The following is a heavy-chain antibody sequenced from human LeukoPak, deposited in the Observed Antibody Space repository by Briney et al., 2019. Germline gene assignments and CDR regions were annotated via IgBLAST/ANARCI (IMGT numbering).Heavy chain of an antibody. CDR2: ISYDGSNK. D-gene: IGHD3-10*01. V-gene: IGHV3-30*14. J-gene: IGHJ4*02. CDR1: GFTFSSYA. Sequence: PGGSLRLSCAASGFTFSSYAMDWVRQAPGKGLEWVAVISYDGSNKCYADSVKGRFTISRDNSKNTLYLQMNSLRAEDTAVYYCARASITMVRGYFDYWGQGTLVTVSS. CDR3: ARASITMVRGYFDY.